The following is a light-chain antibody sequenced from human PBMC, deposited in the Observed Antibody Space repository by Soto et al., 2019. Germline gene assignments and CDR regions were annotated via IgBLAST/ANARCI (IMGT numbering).Light chain of an antibody. J-gene: IGLJ2*01. Sequence: NFMLTQPHSVSESPGKTVTISCTRSRGSIASNYVQWYQQRPGSAPTPVIYEDNERPSGVPDRISGSIDSSSNAASLTISGLKTDDEAYYYCQSYHSGNVVFGGGTKLTVL. CDR3: QSYHSGNVV. CDR1: RGSIASNY. V-gene: IGLV6-57*04. CDR2: EDN.